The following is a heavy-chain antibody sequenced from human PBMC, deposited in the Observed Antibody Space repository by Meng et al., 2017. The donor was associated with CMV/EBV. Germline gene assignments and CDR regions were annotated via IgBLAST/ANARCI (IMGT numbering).Heavy chain of an antibody. CDR3: ANSDRSSHNPDFNY. J-gene: IGHJ4*02. Sequence: GGSLRLSCAASGFTFSSYAMSWVRQAPGKGLEWVSAISGSGGSTYYADSVKGRFNISRDNSKNTLYLQMNSLRAEDTAVYYCANSDRSSHNPDFNYWGQETLVTVS. D-gene: IGHD3-22*01. V-gene: IGHV3-23*01. CDR1: GFTFSSYA. CDR2: ISGSGGST.